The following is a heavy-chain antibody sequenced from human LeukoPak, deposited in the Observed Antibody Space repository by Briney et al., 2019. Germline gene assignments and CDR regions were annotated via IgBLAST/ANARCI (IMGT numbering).Heavy chain of an antibody. D-gene: IGHD2-8*02. CDR1: GGSISSYY. V-gene: IGHV4-4*07. Sequence: SETLSLTCTVSGGSISSYYWSWIRQPAGKGLEWVGRIYTSGSTNYNPSLKSRVTMSVDTSKNQFSLKLNSTTAADTAVYYCARHGTVAGPFQHWGQGTLVAVSS. CDR2: IYTSGST. CDR3: ARHGTVAGPFQH. J-gene: IGHJ1*01.